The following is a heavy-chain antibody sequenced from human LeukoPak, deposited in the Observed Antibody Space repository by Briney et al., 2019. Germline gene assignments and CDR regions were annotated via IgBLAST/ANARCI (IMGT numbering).Heavy chain of an antibody. J-gene: IGHJ4*02. Sequence: GASVKVSCKASGYTFTSYGISWVRQAPGQGLEWMGWINAGNGNTKYSQKFQGRVTITRDTSASTAYMELSSLRSEDTAVYYCARVGGGDKIYWGQGTLVTVSS. CDR1: GYTFTSYG. D-gene: IGHD2-21*01. CDR3: ARVGGGDKIY. CDR2: INAGNGNT. V-gene: IGHV1-3*01.